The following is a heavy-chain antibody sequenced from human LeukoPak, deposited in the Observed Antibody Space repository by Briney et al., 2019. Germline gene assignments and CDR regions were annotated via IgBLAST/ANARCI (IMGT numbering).Heavy chain of an antibody. Sequence: SETLSLTCTVSGASISSDDYYGSWVRQPAGKGLEWIGRIYTSGSTNYNPSLQSRVTISVDTSKNQFSLRLSSVTAADTAVYYCVRQFDYWGQGTLVTVSS. J-gene: IGHJ4*02. CDR1: GASISSDDYY. CDR2: IYTSGST. V-gene: IGHV4-61*02. CDR3: VRQFDY.